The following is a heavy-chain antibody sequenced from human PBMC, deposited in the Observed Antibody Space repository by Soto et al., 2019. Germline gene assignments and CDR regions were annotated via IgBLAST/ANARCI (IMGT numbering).Heavy chain of an antibody. CDR3: AREVVVAAPGWFDP. V-gene: IGHV1-69*12. CDR2: IIPICGTA. CDR1: GGTFSSYA. D-gene: IGHD2-15*01. J-gene: IGHJ5*02. Sequence: QVQLVQSGAEVKNPGSSVKVSCKASGGTFSSYAISWVRPAPGQGLEWMGGIIPICGTANYAQKFQGRVTITADESTSTAHMELSSLRSEDTAVYYCAREVVVAAPGWFDPWGQGTLVTVS.